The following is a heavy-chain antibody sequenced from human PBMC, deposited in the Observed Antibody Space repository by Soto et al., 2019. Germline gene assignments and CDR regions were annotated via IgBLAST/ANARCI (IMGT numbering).Heavy chain of an antibody. Sequence: SVKVSCKASGGTFSSYAISWVRQAPGQGLEWMGGIIPIFGTANYAQKFQGRVTITADESTSTAYMELSSLRSEDTAVYYCARAPPLMRDSSGYYFNYWGQGTLVTVSS. D-gene: IGHD3-22*01. CDR1: GGTFSSYA. J-gene: IGHJ4*02. V-gene: IGHV1-69*13. CDR2: IIPIFGTA. CDR3: ARAPPLMRDSSGYYFNY.